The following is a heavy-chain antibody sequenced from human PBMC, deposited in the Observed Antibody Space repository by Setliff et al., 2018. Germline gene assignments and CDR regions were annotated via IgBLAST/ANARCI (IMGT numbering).Heavy chain of an antibody. CDR1: GYTFNNYF. CDR3: ARDLDYQYYYDTSGRDAFDI. Sequence: ASVKVSCKASGYTFNNYFLHWVRQAPGQGLEWVGWISGYNGNTIYAQNFQDRVTMTTDASTNTAYMELRSLGSDDTAVYYCARDLDYQYYYDTSGRDAFDIWGQGTMVTVSS. D-gene: IGHD3-22*01. J-gene: IGHJ3*02. CDR2: ISGYNGNT. V-gene: IGHV1-18*04.